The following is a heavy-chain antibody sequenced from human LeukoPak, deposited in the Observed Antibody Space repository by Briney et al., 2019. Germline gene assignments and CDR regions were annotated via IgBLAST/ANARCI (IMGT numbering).Heavy chain of an antibody. D-gene: IGHD6-13*01. CDR2: ISTYNGNT. J-gene: IGHJ4*02. Sequence: GASVKVSCKASGYTFTSYAISWVRQAPGQGLEWMGWISTYNGNTNSAQKLQGRVTMTTDTSTSTAYMELRSQRSDDTAVYYCARVVAAGLNHFDYWGQGTLVTVSS. CDR1: GYTFTSYA. CDR3: ARVVAAGLNHFDY. V-gene: IGHV1-18*01.